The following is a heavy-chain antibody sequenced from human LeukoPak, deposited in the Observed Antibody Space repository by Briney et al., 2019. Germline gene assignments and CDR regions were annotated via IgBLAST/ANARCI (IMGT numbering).Heavy chain of an antibody. D-gene: IGHD7-27*01. Sequence: ASVKVSCKASGYTFTAYFMHWVRQAPGQGLEWMGRINPNSGGTNYAQEFQGRVTMTRDTSISTAYMELSGLRSDDTAAYYCARDLSSTSNWELDYWGQGTLVTVSS. J-gene: IGHJ4*02. V-gene: IGHV1-2*06. CDR1: GYTFTAYF. CDR2: INPNSGGT. CDR3: ARDLSSTSNWELDY.